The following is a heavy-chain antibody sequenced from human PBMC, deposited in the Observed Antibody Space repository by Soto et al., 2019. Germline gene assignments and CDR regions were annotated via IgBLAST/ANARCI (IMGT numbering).Heavy chain of an antibody. CDR2: IYYSGST. CDR3: ASQSSIAARLFDY. V-gene: IGHV4-39*01. J-gene: IGHJ4*02. Sequence: SETLSLTCTVSGGSISSSSDYWGWIRQPPGKGLEWIGSIYYSGSTYYNPSLKSRVTISVDTSKNQFSLKLSSVTAADTAVYYCASQSSIAARLFDYWGQGTLVTVSS. D-gene: IGHD6-6*01. CDR1: GGSISSSSDY.